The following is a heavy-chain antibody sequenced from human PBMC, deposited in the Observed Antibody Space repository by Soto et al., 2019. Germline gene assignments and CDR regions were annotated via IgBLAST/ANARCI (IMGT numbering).Heavy chain of an antibody. J-gene: IGHJ6*02. D-gene: IGHD6-13*01. CDR3: ARQSAAGIYYYYYYGMDV. V-gene: IGHV4-39*01. CDR2: IYYSGST. Sequence: SETLSLTCTFSGGSISSSSYYWGWIRQPPGKGLEWIGSIYYSGSTYYNPSLKRRVTISVDTSKNQFSRRLSSVTAADTAVYNCARQSAAGIYYYYYYGMDVWGQGTTVT. CDR1: GGSISSSSYY.